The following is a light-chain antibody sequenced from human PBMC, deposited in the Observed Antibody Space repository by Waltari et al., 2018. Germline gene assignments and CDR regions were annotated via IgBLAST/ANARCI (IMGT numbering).Light chain of an antibody. CDR3: QQYDNLPV. Sequence: DIQMTQSPSSLSASVGDRVTITCQASQDISNYLNWYQQKPGKATKLLIYDASNLETGVPSMFSGSGSGTDFTFTISSLQPEDIATYYCQQYDNLPVFGPVTKVDIK. J-gene: IGKJ3*01. CDR1: QDISNY. CDR2: DAS. V-gene: IGKV1-33*01.